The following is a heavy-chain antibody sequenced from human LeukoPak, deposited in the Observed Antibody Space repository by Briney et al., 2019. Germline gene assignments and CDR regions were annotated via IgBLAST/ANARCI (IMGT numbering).Heavy chain of an antibody. D-gene: IGHD3-10*01. CDR1: GFTFSSYS. J-gene: IGHJ6*02. CDR2: ISSSSSTI. Sequence: PGGSLRLSCAASGFTFSSYSMSWVRQAPGKGLEWVSYISSSSSTIYYADSVKGRFTISRDNAKNSLYLQMNSLRAEDTAVYYCARPPYYGSGSYGMDVWGQGTTVTVSS. CDR3: ARPPYYGSGSYGMDV. V-gene: IGHV3-48*01.